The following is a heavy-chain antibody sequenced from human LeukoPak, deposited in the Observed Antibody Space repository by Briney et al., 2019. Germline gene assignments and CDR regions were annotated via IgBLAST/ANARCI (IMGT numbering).Heavy chain of an antibody. V-gene: IGHV3-23*01. J-gene: IGHJ4*02. CDR3: ARESGYRIDY. CDR1: GFTFSSYA. D-gene: IGHD5-18*01. Sequence: GGSLRLSCAASGFTFSSYAMSWVRQAPGKGLEWVSAISGSGGSTYYADSVKGRFTISRDNAKNSLYLQMNSLRAEDTAVYYCARESGYRIDYWGQGTLVTVSS. CDR2: ISGSGGST.